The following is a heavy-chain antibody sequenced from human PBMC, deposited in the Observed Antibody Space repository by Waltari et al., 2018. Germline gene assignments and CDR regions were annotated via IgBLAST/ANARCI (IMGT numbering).Heavy chain of an antibody. Sequence: QVQLQESGPGLAKPAETLSLTCTVPGGSISSYYWSWNRQPAGKGLEWIGRIYTSGSTNYNPSLKSRVTMSVATSKNQFSLKLSSVTAADTAVYYCARTLYGSGSYFDYWGQGTLVTVSS. CDR2: IYTSGST. J-gene: IGHJ4*02. CDR3: ARTLYGSGSYFDY. V-gene: IGHV4-4*07. CDR1: GGSISSYY. D-gene: IGHD3-10*01.